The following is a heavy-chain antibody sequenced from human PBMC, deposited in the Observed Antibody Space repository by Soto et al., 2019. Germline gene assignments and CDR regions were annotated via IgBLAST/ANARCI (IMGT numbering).Heavy chain of an antibody. J-gene: IGHJ6*02. V-gene: IGHV1-69*12. D-gene: IGHD6-13*01. Sequence: QVQLVQSGAEVKKPGSSVKVSCKASGGTFSSYAISWVRQAPGQGLEWMGGIIPIFGTANYAQKFQGRVTITADESTSTAYMELSSLRSEDTAVYYCARDAWPGQLVPYYSYGMDVWGQGTTVTVSS. CDR1: GGTFSSYA. CDR3: ARDAWPGQLVPYYSYGMDV. CDR2: IIPIFGTA.